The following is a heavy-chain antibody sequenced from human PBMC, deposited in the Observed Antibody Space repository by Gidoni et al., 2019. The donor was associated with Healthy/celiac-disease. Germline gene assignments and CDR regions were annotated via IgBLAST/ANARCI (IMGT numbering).Heavy chain of an antibody. D-gene: IGHD3-10*01. Sequence: EVQLVQYGAEVKKPWESLRINCKGSGYRFTSYWISWVRQMPGKGLEWMGRIEPSDSYSNYSPSFQGHVTISADKSISTAYLQWSSLKASDTAMYYCARLMVRGVTLFDPWGQGTLVTVSS. CDR2: IEPSDSYS. V-gene: IGHV5-10-1*03. J-gene: IGHJ5*02. CDR3: ARLMVRGVTLFDP. CDR1: GYRFTSYW.